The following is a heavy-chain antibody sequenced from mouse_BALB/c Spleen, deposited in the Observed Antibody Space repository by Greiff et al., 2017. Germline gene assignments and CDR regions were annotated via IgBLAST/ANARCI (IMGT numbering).Heavy chain of an antibody. CDR1: GFTFSSYG. Sequence: EVQGVESGGDLVKPGGSLKLSCAASGFTFSSYGMSWVRQTPDKRLEWVATISSGGSYTYYPDSVKGRFTISRDNAKNTLYLQMSSLKSDTAMYYCARQLRTVPYYAMDYWGQGTSVTVSS. V-gene: IGHV5-6*01. CDR2: ISSGGSYT. J-gene: IGHJ4*01. D-gene: IGHD1-1*01. CDR3: ARQLRTVPYYAMDY.